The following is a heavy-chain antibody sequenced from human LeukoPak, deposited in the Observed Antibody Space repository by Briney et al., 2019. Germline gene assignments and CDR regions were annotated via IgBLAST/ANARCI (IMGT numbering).Heavy chain of an antibody. J-gene: IGHJ6*03. D-gene: IGHD3-10*01. CDR2: IKQDGSEK. V-gene: IGHV3-7*01. CDR1: GFTFSSYW. Sequence: GGSLRLSCAASGFTFSSYWMSWVRQARGKGLEWVANIKQDGSEKYYVDSVKGRFTISRDNAKNSLYLQMNSLRAEDTAVYYCARDLLWFGELGYMDVWGKGTTVTVSS. CDR3: ARDLLWFGELGYMDV.